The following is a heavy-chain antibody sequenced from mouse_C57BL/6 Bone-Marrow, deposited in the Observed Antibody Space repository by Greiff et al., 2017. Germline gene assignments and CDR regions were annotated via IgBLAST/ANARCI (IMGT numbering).Heavy chain of an antibody. CDR1: GYTFTSYW. CDR3: ARERGTKNAMDY. D-gene: IGHD2-14*01. CDR2: IDPSDSYT. Sequence: QVQLQQPGPELVMPGASVKLSCKASGYTFTSYWMHWVKQRPGQGLEWIGVIDPSDSYTNYNQKFKGKSTLTVDKSSSTAYMQLSSLTSEDSAVCYCARERGTKNAMDYWGQGTSVTVSS. V-gene: IGHV1-69*01. J-gene: IGHJ4*01.